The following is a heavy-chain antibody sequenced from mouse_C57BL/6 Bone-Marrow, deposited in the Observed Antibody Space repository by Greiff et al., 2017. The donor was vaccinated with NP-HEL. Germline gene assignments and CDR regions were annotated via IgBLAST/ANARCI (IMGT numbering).Heavy chain of an antibody. J-gene: IGHJ1*03. CDR1: GFTFSDYY. CDR2: ISNGGGST. V-gene: IGHV5-12*01. Sequence: EVKLMESGGGLVQPGGSLKLSCAASGFTFSDYYMYWVRQTPEKRLEWVAYISNGGGSTYYPDTVKGRFTISRDNAKNTLYLQMSRLKSEDTAMYYCARITTVVVYWYFDVWGTGTTVTVSS. CDR3: ARITTVVVYWYFDV. D-gene: IGHD1-1*01.